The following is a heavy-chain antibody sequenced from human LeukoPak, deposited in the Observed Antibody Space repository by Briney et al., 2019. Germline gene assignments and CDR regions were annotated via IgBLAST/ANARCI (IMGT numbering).Heavy chain of an antibody. D-gene: IGHD3-3*01. J-gene: IGHJ4*02. CDR2: IYHSGST. CDR1: GGSISSGGYY. V-gene: IGHV4-30-2*01. CDR3: ARVWSGYYDFDY. Sequence: PSETLSLTCTVSGGSISSGGYYWSWIRQPPGKGLEWIGYIYHSGSTYYNPSLKSRVTISVDRSKNQFSLKLSSVTAADTAVYYCARVWSGYYDFDYWGQGTLVTVSS.